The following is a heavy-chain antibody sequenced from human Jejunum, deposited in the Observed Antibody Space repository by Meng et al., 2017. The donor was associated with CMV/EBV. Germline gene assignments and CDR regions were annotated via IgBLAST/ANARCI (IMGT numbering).Heavy chain of an antibody. CDR2: ISSSSSSR. CDR1: TFMSYT. Sequence: TFMSYTRNWVRQAPGKGLEWVSSISSSSSSRDYADSVKGRFTISRDNAENSLDLQMNSLRAEDAGVYYCARGAVDCTSTSCFSGFFDLWGQGTLVTVSS. V-gene: IGHV3-21*06. CDR3: ARGAVDCTSTSCFSGFFDL. J-gene: IGHJ4*02. D-gene: IGHD2-2*01.